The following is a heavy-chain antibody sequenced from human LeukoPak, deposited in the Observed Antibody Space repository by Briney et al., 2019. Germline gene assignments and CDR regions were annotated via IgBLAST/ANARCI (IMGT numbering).Heavy chain of an antibody. CDR1: GFTFTTYW. CDR2: INPDGSQT. Sequence: PGGSPRLSCAASGFTFTTYWMNWVRQAPGKGLEWVALINPDGSQTIYVDSVKGRFTISRDNAENSLYLQMNTLRAEDTAVYYCARDLGYGALDPWGQGTLVTVSS. V-gene: IGHV3-7*01. D-gene: IGHD4-17*01. CDR3: ARDLGYGALDP. J-gene: IGHJ5*02.